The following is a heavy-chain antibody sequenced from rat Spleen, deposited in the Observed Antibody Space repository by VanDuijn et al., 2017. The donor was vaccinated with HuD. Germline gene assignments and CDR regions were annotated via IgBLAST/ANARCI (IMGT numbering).Heavy chain of an antibody. V-gene: IGHV5-27*01. Sequence: EVEVVESGGGLVQPGRSLKLSCAASGFTFNSYDMAWVRQAPTKGLEWVASISPSGGRTYYRDSVKGRFTVSRDNAKTILYLQMDSLRSEDTATYYCTREIHYYFDYWGQGVMVTVSS. D-gene: IGHD2-1*01. CDR3: TREIHYYFDY. J-gene: IGHJ2*01. CDR1: GFTFNSYD. CDR2: ISPSGGRT.